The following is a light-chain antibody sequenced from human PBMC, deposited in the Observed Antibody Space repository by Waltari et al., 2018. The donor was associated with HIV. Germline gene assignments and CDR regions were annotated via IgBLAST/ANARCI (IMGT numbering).Light chain of an antibody. CDR2: GAS. Sequence: DIQMTQSPSSLSSSVGDRVTLTCRTSQNVNTFLNWYQLKPGKVPKLRIYGASNLESVVPARFSGTGSGTDFTLTISILQPEDFATYFCRQTYTSPLTFGPGTKLDVK. CDR1: QNVNTF. J-gene: IGKJ3*01. CDR3: RQTYTSPLT. V-gene: IGKV1-39*01.